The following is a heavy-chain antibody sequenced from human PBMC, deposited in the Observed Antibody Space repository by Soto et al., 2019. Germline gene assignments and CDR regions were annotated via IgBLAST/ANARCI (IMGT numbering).Heavy chain of an antibody. V-gene: IGHV3-11*06. D-gene: IGHD2-2*01. CDR3: ARGVPAAMSYFQY. CDR2: ISGGSSHT. Sequence: PGGSLRLSCAASGFTFSDYYMSWIRQAPGKGLEWLSYISGGSSHTINADSVKGRFTISRDNAKNSLYLQMNSLRAEDTAIYYCARGVPAAMSYFQYWGQGTLVTVSS. CDR1: GFTFSDYY. J-gene: IGHJ1*01.